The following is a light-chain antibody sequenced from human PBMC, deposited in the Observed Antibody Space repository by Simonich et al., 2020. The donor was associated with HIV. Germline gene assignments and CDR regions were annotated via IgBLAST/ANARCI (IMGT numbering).Light chain of an antibody. CDR3: QQYYSTPPT. CDR2: WAA. CDR1: RNILYNSTNKNY. J-gene: IGKJ1*01. V-gene: IGKV4-1*01. Sequence: DIVMTQSPDSLAVSLVERATINCKSSRNILYNSTNKNYLARYQQKPGQPPNPRIYWAATRESGVPDRFSASGSGTDFTLTISSLQAEDVAIYYCQQYYSTPPTFGQGTKVEIK.